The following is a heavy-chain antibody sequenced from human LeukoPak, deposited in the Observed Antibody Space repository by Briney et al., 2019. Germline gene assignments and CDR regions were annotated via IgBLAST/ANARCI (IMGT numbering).Heavy chain of an antibody. Sequence: PSETLSLTCTVSGGSISSSSYYWGWIRQPPGKGLEWIGSIYYSGSTYYNPSLKSRVTISVDTSKNQFSLKLSSVTAADTAVYYRASFLGDSSRSSDDYWGQGTLVTVSS. V-gene: IGHV4-39*07. CDR3: ASFLGDSSRSSDDY. CDR2: IYYSGST. D-gene: IGHD6-13*01. CDR1: GGSISSSSYY. J-gene: IGHJ4*02.